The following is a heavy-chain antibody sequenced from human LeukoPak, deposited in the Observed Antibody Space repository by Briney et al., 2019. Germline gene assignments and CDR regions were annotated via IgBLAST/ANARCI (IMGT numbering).Heavy chain of an antibody. Sequence: GGSLRLSCAASGFTFDDYAMHWVRQAPGKGLEWVSPISWDGGSTYYADSVKGRFTISRDNSKNSLYLQMNSLRAEDTALYYCAKAPYGDYEGLDYWGQGTLVTVSS. J-gene: IGHJ4*02. V-gene: IGHV3-43D*04. CDR3: AKAPYGDYEGLDY. CDR1: GFTFDDYA. D-gene: IGHD4-17*01. CDR2: ISWDGGST.